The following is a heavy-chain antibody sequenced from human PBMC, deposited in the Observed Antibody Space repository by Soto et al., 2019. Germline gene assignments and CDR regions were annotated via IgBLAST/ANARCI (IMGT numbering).Heavy chain of an antibody. CDR1: GGSISSGGYY. V-gene: IGHV4-30-2*01. Sequence: PSETLSLTCTVSGGSISSGGYYWSWIRQHPGKGLEWIGYIYHSGSTYYNPSLKSRVTISVDRSKNQFSLKLSSVTAADTAVYYCARDFTDCSGGSCYNWFDPWGQGTLVTVSS. J-gene: IGHJ5*02. CDR2: IYHSGST. CDR3: ARDFTDCSGGSCYNWFDP. D-gene: IGHD2-15*01.